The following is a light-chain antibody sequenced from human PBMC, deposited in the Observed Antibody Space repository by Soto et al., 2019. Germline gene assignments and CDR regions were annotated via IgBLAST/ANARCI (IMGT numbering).Light chain of an antibody. Sequence: ESVLTQSPATLSLSPGDRATLSCRASQSITNSLAWYRHQPGQPPRLLIYDASKRATGIPARFIGSGSGTHFTLPISSLEPEDVGLYYCQQRSNWPSVTFGGGTKVEIK. J-gene: IGKJ4*01. CDR2: DAS. V-gene: IGKV3-11*01. CDR1: QSITNS. CDR3: QQRSNWPSVT.